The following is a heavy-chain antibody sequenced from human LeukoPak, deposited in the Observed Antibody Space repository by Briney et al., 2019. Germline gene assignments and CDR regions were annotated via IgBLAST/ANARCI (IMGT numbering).Heavy chain of an antibody. V-gene: IGHV4-39*02. Sequence: SETLSLTCTVSGGSISSSSYYWGWIRQPPGKGLEWIGSIYYSGSTYYNPSLKSRVTISVDTSKNQFSLKLSSVTAADTAVYYCAKDYGWYDFWSGSDVGAFDIWGQGTMVTVSS. CDR1: GGSISSSSYY. CDR3: AKDYGWYDFWSGSDVGAFDI. J-gene: IGHJ3*02. CDR2: IYYSGST. D-gene: IGHD3-3*01.